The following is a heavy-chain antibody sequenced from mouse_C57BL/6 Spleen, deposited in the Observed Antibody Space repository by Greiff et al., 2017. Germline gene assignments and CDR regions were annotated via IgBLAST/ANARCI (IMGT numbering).Heavy chain of an antibody. D-gene: IGHD1-1*01. J-gene: IGHJ1*03. CDR1: GYTFTSYW. Sequence: VQLQQPGAELVRPGTSVKLSCKASGYTFTSYWMHWVKQRPGQGLEWIGVIDPSDSYTNYNQKFKGKATLTVDTSSSTAYMQLSSLTSEDSAVYYCARYYYGSSLWYFDVWGTGTTVTASS. CDR2: IDPSDSYT. V-gene: IGHV1-59*01. CDR3: ARYYYGSSLWYFDV.